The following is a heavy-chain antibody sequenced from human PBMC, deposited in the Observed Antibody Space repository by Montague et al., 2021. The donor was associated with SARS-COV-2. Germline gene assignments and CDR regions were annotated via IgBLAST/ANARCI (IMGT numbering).Heavy chain of an antibody. J-gene: IGHJ4*02. V-gene: IGHV4-39*01. CDR1: GGSFSSSSYY. CDR3: ARHRTYYEEVWGTHRYTPDY. D-gene: IGHD3-16*02. CDR2: IYYSGST. Sequence: SETLSLTCSVSGGSFSSSSYYWGWIRQPPGKGPEWIGSIYYSGSTNYNPSLKSRVTMSVDTSKKQFSLRLTSVTAADTAVYYCARHRTYYEEVWGTHRYTPDYWGQGTLVTVSS.